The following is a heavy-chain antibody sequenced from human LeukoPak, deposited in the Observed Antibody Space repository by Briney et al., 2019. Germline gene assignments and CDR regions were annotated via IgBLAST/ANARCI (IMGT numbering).Heavy chain of an antibody. CDR1: GFTFSSYS. V-gene: IGHV3-48*01. D-gene: IGHD3-3*01. CDR3: ATLTIFGVADV. CDR2: ISSSSSTI. Sequence: GGSLRLSCAASGFTFSSYSMNWVRQVPGKGLEWVSYISSSSSTIYYADSVKGRFTISRDNAKNSLYLQMNSLRAEDTAVYYCATLTIFGVADVWGKGTTVTVSS. J-gene: IGHJ6*04.